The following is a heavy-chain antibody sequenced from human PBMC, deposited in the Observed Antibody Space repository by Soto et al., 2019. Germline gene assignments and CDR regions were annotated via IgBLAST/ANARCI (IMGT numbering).Heavy chain of an antibody. V-gene: IGHV5-10-1*01. Sequence: GESLKISCKGSGYSFTSYWISWVRQMPGKGLEWMGRIDPSDSYTNYSPSFQGHVTISADKSISTAYLQWSSLKASDTAMYYCATRSDRDGDSSGSSGGMDVWGQGTTVTGS. CDR2: IDPSDSYT. CDR3: ATRSDRDGDSSGSSGGMDV. CDR1: GYSFTSYW. J-gene: IGHJ6*02. D-gene: IGHD6-19*01.